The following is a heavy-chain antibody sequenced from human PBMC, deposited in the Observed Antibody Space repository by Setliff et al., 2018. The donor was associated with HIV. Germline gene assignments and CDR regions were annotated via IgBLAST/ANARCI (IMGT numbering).Heavy chain of an antibody. Sequence: SETLSLTCTVSGGSISSYYWSWIRQPPGKGLEWQGHIYSSGSTNYNPSLKSRVTISVDTSKNQFSLKLYSVTAVDTAVYYCARAYFGSGIYYWGQGTLVTVSS. CDR1: GGSISSYY. CDR2: IYSSGST. D-gene: IGHD3-10*01. CDR3: ARAYFGSGIYY. V-gene: IGHV4-4*09. J-gene: IGHJ4*02.